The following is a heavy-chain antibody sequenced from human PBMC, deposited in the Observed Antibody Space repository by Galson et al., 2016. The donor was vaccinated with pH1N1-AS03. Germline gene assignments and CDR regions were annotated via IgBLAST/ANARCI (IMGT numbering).Heavy chain of an antibody. V-gene: IGHV1-18*01. CDR3: ARRRTTVTETLLYGY. CDR1: GYTFSNYA. J-gene: IGHJ4*02. Sequence: SVKVSCKASGYTFSNYAFSWLRQTPGQGLEWMGWISAHSGHASYAQAFQGRVSMTIDASTTTTYMELRSLTTDDPAVYFCARRRTTVTETLLYGYWGQGTLLTVSS. CDR2: ISAHSGHA. D-gene: IGHD4-17*01.